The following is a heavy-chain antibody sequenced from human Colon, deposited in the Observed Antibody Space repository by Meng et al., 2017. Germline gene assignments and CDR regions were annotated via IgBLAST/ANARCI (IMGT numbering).Heavy chain of an antibody. CDR2: ISSGSTK. V-gene: IGHV3-48*03. D-gene: IGHD1-1*01. CDR3: ARVYSSTTGKGMDV. CDR1: GFTFGTYE. Sequence: GESLKISCAASGFTFGTYEMNWVRQAPGKGLEWVSYISSGSTKYYADSVKGRFTISRDNAKKSLYLEMISLRAEDTAAYYCARVYSSTTGKGMDVWAQGPS. J-gene: IGHJ6*02.